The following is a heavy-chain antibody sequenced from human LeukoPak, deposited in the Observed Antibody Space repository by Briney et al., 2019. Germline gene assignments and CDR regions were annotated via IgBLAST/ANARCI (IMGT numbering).Heavy chain of an antibody. J-gene: IGHJ5*02. CDR2: ISSSGSTI. V-gene: IGHV3-11*01. Sequence: GGSLRLSCAASGFTFSDYYMSWIRQAPGEGLEWVSYISSSGSTIYYADSVKGRFTISRDNAKNSLYLQMNSLRAEDTAVYYCARDLALRFLEWGLTHNWFDPWGQGTLVTVSS. D-gene: IGHD3-3*01. CDR3: ARDLALRFLEWGLTHNWFDP. CDR1: GFTFSDYY.